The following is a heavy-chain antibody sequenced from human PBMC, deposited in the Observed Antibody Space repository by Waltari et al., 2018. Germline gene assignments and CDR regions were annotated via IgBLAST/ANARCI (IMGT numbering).Heavy chain of an antibody. CDR1: GDSISGNYW. Sequence: QVQLQESGQGLVKPSGTLSLTCAVSGDSISGNYWWSWVRQSPEKGLEWIGQVHHSGKTHYNPSPQSRVTISVDKPKNQFSLNLNSVTAADTAVYYCAGDRAIGLFFDYWGRGTLVTVSS. V-gene: IGHV4-4*02. D-gene: IGHD2-2*01. CDR3: AGDRAIGLFFDY. J-gene: IGHJ4*02. CDR2: VHHSGKT.